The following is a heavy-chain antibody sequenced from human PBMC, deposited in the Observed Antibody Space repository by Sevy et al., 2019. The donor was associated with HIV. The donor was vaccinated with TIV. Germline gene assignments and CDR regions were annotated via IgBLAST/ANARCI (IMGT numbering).Heavy chain of an antibody. V-gene: IGHV1-2*02. CDR3: ARGKGSYGYVY. CDR2: MTPSNNTT. J-gene: IGHJ4*02. CDR1: GYTFTKYY. Sequence: ASVKVSCKASGYTFTKYYIHWVRQAPGQGPEWMGWMTPSNNTTIYARNFQGRINMTRDTSISTAYMDLAWLRSDDTAIYYCARGKGSYGYVYWGQGTLVTVSS. D-gene: IGHD5-18*01.